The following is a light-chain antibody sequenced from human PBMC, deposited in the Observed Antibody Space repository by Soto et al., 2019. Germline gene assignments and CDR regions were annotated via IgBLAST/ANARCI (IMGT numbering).Light chain of an antibody. Sequence: LTQPASVSWSPGQSITISCTGTSSDVGSYNLVSWYQQHPGKAPKLMIYEGSKRPSGVSNRFSGSKSGNTASLTISGLQAEDEADYYCCSYAGSSTSYVFGTGTKVTVL. CDR3: CSYAGSSTSYV. CDR2: EGS. J-gene: IGLJ1*01. V-gene: IGLV2-23*01. CDR1: SSDVGSYNL.